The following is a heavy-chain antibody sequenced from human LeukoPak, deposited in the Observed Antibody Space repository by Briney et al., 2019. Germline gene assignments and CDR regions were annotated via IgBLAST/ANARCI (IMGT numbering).Heavy chain of an antibody. Sequence: ASVKVSCKASGGTFSSYAISWVRQAPGQGLEWMGWISGYNGNTKYAQKFQGRVTLTTDTSTSTAYMELRSLRSDDTAVYYCARDPQQWLVNNWFDPWGQGTLVTVSS. J-gene: IGHJ5*02. CDR1: GGTFSSYA. CDR3: ARDPQQWLVNNWFDP. D-gene: IGHD6-19*01. CDR2: ISGYNGNT. V-gene: IGHV1-18*01.